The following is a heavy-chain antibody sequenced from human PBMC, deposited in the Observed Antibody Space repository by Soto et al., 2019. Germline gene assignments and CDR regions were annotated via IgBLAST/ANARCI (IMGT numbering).Heavy chain of an antibody. V-gene: IGHV3-9*01. CDR3: AKDMENGYNPYYYYGLDV. D-gene: IGHD3-10*01. CDR1: GFNFNDYG. CDR2: ISWNSVSI. J-gene: IGHJ6*02. Sequence: GGSLRLSCAASGFNFNDYGMHWVRQAPGKGLEWVSSISWNSVSIGYADSVKGRFTISRDNAKNSLYLQMNSLRAEDTALYYCAKDMENGYNPYYYYGLDVWGQGTTVTVSS.